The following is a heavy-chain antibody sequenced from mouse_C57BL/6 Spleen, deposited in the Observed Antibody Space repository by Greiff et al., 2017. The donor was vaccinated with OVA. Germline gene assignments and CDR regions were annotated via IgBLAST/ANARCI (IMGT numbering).Heavy chain of an antibody. CDR2: INPNNGGT. Sequence: VQLQQSGPELVKPGASVKMSCKSSGYTFTDYNMHWVKQSHGKSLEWIGYINPNNGGTSYNQKFKGKATLTVNKSSSTAYMELRSLTSEDSAVYYCARRLRREGYYAMDYWGQGTSVTVSS. CDR3: ARRLRREGYYAMDY. V-gene: IGHV1-22*01. D-gene: IGHD2-4*01. CDR1: GYTFTDYN. J-gene: IGHJ4*01.